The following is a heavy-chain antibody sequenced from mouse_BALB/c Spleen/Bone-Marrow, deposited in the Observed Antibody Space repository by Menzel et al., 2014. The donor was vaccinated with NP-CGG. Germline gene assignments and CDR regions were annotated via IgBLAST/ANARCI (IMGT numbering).Heavy chain of an antibody. CDR1: GFNIKDTY. V-gene: IGHV14-3*02. CDR2: IDPANGNT. Sequence: EVKVVESGAELVKPGASVKLSCTASGFNIKDTYMHWVKQRPEQGLEWIGRIDPANGNTKYDPKFQGKATITADTSSNTAYLQLSSLTSEDTVVYYCAFYYYGSSLFAYWGQGTLVTVSA. CDR3: AFYYYGSSLFAY. D-gene: IGHD1-1*01. J-gene: IGHJ3*01.